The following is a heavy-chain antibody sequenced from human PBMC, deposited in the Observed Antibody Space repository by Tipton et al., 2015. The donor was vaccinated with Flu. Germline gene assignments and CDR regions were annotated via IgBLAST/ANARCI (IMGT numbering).Heavy chain of an antibody. CDR1: GGSISSYY. CDR3: ARDLKSSYYQYVMDV. CDR2: IYYSGST. V-gene: IGHV4-59*01. J-gene: IGHJ6*02. Sequence: TLSLTCTVSGGSISSYYWSWIRQPPGKGLEWIGYIYYSGSTNYNPSLKSRVTISVDTSKNQFSLKLSSVTAADTAVYYCARDLKSSYYQYVMDVWGQGTTVTVSS.